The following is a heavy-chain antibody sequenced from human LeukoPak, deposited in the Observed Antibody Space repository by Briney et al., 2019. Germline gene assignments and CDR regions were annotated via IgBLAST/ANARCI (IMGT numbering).Heavy chain of an antibody. V-gene: IGHV3-33*01. CDR2: IWYDGSNK. D-gene: IGHD5-18*01. CDR3: GRGYSYGHDAFDI. CDR1: GFTFSSYG. Sequence: GGSLRLSCAASGFTFSSYGMHWVRQAPGKGLEWVAVIWYDGSNKYYADSVKGRFTISRDNSKNTLYLQMNSLRAEDTAVYYCGRGYSYGHDAFDIWGQGTMVSVSS. J-gene: IGHJ3*02.